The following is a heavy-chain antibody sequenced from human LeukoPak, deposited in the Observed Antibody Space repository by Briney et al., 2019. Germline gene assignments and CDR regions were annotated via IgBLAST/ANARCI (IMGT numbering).Heavy chain of an antibody. CDR2: IYYSGST. D-gene: IGHD2-21*01. J-gene: IGHJ4*02. CDR1: GGSISSSSYY. V-gene: IGHV4-39*07. CDR3: ARDQHVFGDFGY. Sequence: KPSETLSLTCTVSGGSISSSSYYWGWIRQPPGKGLEWIASIYYSGSTYYNLSLKSQVTISVDTSKNQVSLKLSSVTAADTALYYCARDQHVFGDFGYWGQGTLVTVSS.